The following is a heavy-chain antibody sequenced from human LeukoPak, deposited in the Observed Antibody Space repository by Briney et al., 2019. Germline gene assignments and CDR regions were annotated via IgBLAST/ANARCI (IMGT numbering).Heavy chain of an antibody. CDR2: ISYSGST. CDR1: GGSVSPYY. CDR3: ARAGSNRLTMTL. Sequence: PSETLSLTCTVSGGSVSPYYWNWIRQPPGKGLEWIGYISYSGSTSFNPSLKSRVTISVDTSTNKFSLALSSVTAADTAVYYFARAGSNRLTMTLWGQGSLVTVSS. D-gene: IGHD4/OR15-4a*01. V-gene: IGHV4-59*02. J-gene: IGHJ4*02.